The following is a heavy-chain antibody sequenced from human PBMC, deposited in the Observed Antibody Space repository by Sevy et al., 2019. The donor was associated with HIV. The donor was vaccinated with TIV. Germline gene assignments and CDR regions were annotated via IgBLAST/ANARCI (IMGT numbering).Heavy chain of an antibody. CDR3: ARGGGESRYYYYYGMDV. J-gene: IGHJ6*02. V-gene: IGHV6-1*01. CDR2: TYYRSKWYN. D-gene: IGHD3-16*01. CDR1: GDSVSSNSAA. Sequence: QSQTLSLTCAISGDSVSSNSAAWNWIRQSPSRGLEWLGRTYYRSKWYNDYAVTVKSRITINPDTSKNQFALQLNSGTPEDTAVYYCARGGGESRYYYYYGMDVWGQGTTVTVSS.